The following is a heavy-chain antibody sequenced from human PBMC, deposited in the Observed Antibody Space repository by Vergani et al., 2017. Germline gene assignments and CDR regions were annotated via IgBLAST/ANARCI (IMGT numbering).Heavy chain of an antibody. J-gene: IGHJ3*02. D-gene: IGHD6-13*01. CDR1: GFTFSSYG. V-gene: IGHV3-30*18. Sequence: QVQLVESGGGVVQPVRSLRLSCAASGFTFSSYGMHWVRQAPGKGLEWVAVISYDGSNKYYADSVKGRFTISRDNSKNTLYLQMNSLRAEDTAVYYCAKDLRYSSSSKADAFDIWGQGTMVTVSS. CDR2: ISYDGSNK. CDR3: AKDLRYSSSSKADAFDI.